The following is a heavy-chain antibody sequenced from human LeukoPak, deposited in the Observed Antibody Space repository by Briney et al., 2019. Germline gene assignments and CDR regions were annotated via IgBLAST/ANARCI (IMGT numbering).Heavy chain of an antibody. CDR1: GFTFSSYW. V-gene: IGHV3-7*01. CDR2: IKQDGSEK. CDR3: ARVRRYSSGLQDY. D-gene: IGHD6-19*01. J-gene: IGHJ4*02. Sequence: PGGSLRLSCAASGFTFSSYWMSWVRQAPGKGLEWVANIKQDGSEKYYVDSVKDRFTISRDNAKNSLYLQMNSLRAEDTAVYYCARVRRYSSGLQDYWGQGTLVTVSS.